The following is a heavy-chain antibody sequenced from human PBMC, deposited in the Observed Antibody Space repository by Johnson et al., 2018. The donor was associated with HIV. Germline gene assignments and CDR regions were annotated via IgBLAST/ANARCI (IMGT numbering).Heavy chain of an antibody. CDR1: GCTFSRND. V-gene: IGHV3-13*01. Sequence: VQVVESGGGLVQPGGSLRLSCVNSGCTFSRNDMNWVRQATGKGVQWVSIIGTAGDTYCPGSVKGRFTISSENAKTSLYLQMNSLRAEDTAVYYCARDRGAFDIWGQGTMVTVSS. CDR2: IGTAGDT. J-gene: IGHJ3*02. CDR3: ARDRGAFDI.